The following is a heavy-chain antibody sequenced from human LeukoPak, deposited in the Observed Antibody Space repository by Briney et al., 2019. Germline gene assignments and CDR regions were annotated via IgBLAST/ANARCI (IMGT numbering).Heavy chain of an antibody. J-gene: IGHJ4*02. CDR3: ARQGSEVLLWFGEHTDY. Sequence: PSETLSLTCTVSGGSISSSSYYWGWIRQPPGKGLEWIGSIYYSGSTYYNPSLKSRVTISVDTSKNQFSLKLNSVTAADTAVYYCARQGSEVLLWFGEHTDYWGQGTLVTVSS. CDR1: GGSISSSSYY. CDR2: IYYSGST. V-gene: IGHV4-39*01. D-gene: IGHD3-10*01.